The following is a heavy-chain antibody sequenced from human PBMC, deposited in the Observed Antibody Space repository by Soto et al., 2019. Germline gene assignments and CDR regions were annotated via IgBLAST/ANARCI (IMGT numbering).Heavy chain of an antibody. CDR1: CGSISSGDYY. D-gene: IGHD5-18*01. J-gene: IGHJ4*02. Sequence: QVQLQESGPGLVKPSQTLSLTCTVSCGSISSGDYYWSWIRQHPGKGLEWIGYIYYSGSTYYNPSLKSRVTLSVDTSKNQFSLKLSSVTAADTAVYYCARNRLYRYGSDYWGQGTLVTVSS. V-gene: IGHV4-30-4*01. CDR2: IYYSGST. CDR3: ARNRLYRYGSDY.